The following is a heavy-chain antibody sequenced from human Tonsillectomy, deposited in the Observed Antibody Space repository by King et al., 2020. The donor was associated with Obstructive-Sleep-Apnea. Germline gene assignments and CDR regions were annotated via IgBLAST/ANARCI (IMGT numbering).Heavy chain of an antibody. Sequence: VQLVESGGGLVQPGGSLRLSCTASGFTFSSYAMSWVRQAPGKGLEWVSAISGSGGTTYFADSVKGRVTISRDNSKNTLFLQMNSLRAEDTAVYYCAKGSGSPYGMDVWGQGTTVTVSS. J-gene: IGHJ6*02. CDR1: GFTFSSYA. CDR3: AKGSGSPYGMDV. D-gene: IGHD1-26*01. V-gene: IGHV3-23*04. CDR2: ISGSGGTT.